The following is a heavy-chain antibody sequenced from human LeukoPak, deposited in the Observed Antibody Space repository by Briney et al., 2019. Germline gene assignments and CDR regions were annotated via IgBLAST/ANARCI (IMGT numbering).Heavy chain of an antibody. Sequence: GGSLRLSCAASGFTFSSYGMHWVRQAPGKGLEWVAVISYDGSNKYYADSVKGRFTISRDNSKNTLYLQMNSLRAEDTAVYYCAKDRAPVGLLDYWGQGTLVTVSS. J-gene: IGHJ4*02. V-gene: IGHV3-30*18. CDR3: AKDRAPVGLLDY. D-gene: IGHD1-26*01. CDR1: GFTFSSYG. CDR2: ISYDGSNK.